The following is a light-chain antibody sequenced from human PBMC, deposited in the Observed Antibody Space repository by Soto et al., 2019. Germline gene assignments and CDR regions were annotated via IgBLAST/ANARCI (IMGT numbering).Light chain of an antibody. CDR1: QSISSY. J-gene: IGKJ3*01. CDR3: QQSYSTPPI. V-gene: IGKV1-39*01. CDR2: AAS. Sequence: DIPMTQSPSSLSASVGDRVTITCRASQSISSYLDWYQQKPGKAPKLLIYAASSWQSGVPSRFSGSGSGTDFTLTISSLQPEDFATYYCQQSYSTPPIFGPGTKVDIK.